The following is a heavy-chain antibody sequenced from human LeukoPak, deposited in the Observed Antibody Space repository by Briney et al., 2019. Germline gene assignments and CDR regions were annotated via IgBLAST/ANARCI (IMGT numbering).Heavy chain of an antibody. CDR1: GFTFSSYG. J-gene: IGHJ4*02. CDR2: ISSDGSNE. Sequence: GGSLRLSCAASGFTFSSYGMHWVRQAPGKGLDWVAVISSDGSNEHYADSVKGRFTISRDNSKNTLSLQMNSLRAEDTAVYYCAKDQAAFGDYDFDYWGQGTLVTVSP. CDR3: AKDQAAFGDYDFDY. V-gene: IGHV3-30*18. D-gene: IGHD4-17*01.